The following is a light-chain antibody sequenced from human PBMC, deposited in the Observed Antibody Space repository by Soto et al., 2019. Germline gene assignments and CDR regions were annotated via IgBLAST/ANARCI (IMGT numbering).Light chain of an antibody. CDR2: GAS. CDR3: QHYNNWPSWT. Sequence: DIVMTQSPATLAVSPGERATLSCRASQSVSTNLAWYQQKLGQAPRLLIYGASTRATGFPARFSGSGSGTEFTLTISSLQSEDFAVYYCQHYNNWPSWTFGQGTEVQIK. CDR1: QSVSTN. J-gene: IGKJ1*01. V-gene: IGKV3-15*01.